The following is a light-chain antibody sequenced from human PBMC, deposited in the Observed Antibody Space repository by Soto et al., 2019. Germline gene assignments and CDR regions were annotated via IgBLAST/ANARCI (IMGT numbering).Light chain of an antibody. CDR1: SSDVWSYNL. CDR3: CSYAGSSTWV. Sequence: QSVLTQPASVSGSPGQSITISCTGTSSDVWSYNLVSWYQQHPGKAPKLMLYEVSKRPSGVSNRFSGSKSGNTASLTISGRQAEDEADYYYCSYAGSSTWVFGVGTKLTVL. V-gene: IGLV2-23*02. J-gene: IGLJ3*02. CDR2: EVS.